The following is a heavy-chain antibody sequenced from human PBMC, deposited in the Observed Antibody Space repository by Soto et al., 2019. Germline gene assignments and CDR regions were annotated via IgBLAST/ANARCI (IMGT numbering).Heavy chain of an antibody. CDR3: AKDRGDLPNPPFDY. Sequence: GGSLRLSCAASGFTFDDYAMHWVRQAPGKGLEWVSGISWNSGSIGYADSVKGRFTISRDNAKNSLYLQMNSLRAEDTALYYCAKDRGDLPNPPFDYWGQGTLVTVSS. CDR1: GFTFDDYA. CDR2: ISWNSGSI. D-gene: IGHD2-21*02. J-gene: IGHJ4*02. V-gene: IGHV3-9*01.